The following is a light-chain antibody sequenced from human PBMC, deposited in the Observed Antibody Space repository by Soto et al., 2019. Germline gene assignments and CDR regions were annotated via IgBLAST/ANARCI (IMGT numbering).Light chain of an antibody. V-gene: IGKV3-15*01. J-gene: IGKJ1*01. CDR3: KQYNDWPK. CDR2: GAS. CDR1: QSVISS. Sequence: EIVMTHSPSTLSVSPVERATLSFMASQSVISSLAWYQQKPGQSPRLLIYGASTRATGIPARFSGSGSGTEFTLTISSLQSEDFAVYYCKQYNDWPKFGQGTKVDIK.